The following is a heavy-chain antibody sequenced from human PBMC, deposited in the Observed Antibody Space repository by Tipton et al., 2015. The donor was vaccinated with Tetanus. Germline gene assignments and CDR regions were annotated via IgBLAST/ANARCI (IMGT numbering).Heavy chain of an antibody. Sequence: LRLSCAVYGGSFSGYYWNWVRQPPGKGLEWIGEINDCGSTSYNPSLKSRVTISVDTSKNQFSLNLSSVTAADTAVYYCARWETVTTKIHYWGQGALVTVSS. CDR1: GGSFSGYY. D-gene: IGHD4-17*01. V-gene: IGHV4-34*01. J-gene: IGHJ4*02. CDR2: INDCGST. CDR3: ARWETVTTKIHY.